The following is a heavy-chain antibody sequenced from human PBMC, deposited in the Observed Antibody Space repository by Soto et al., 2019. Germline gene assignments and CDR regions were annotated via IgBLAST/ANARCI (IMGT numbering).Heavy chain of an antibody. Sequence: GGSLRLSCAVSGYSFSDYYMDWVRQAPGKGLEWVGRSRNKANSYTTEYAASVRGRFTISRDESKSSLYLQMDSLKTEDTAVYYCARLPYCATASCHYIGYWGQGTLVTVSS. J-gene: IGHJ4*02. CDR2: SRNKANSYTT. CDR3: ARLPYCATASCHYIGY. D-gene: IGHD2-21*01. V-gene: IGHV3-72*01. CDR1: GYSFSDYY.